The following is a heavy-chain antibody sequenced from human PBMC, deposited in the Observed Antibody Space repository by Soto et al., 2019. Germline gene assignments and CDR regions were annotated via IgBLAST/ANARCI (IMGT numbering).Heavy chain of an antibody. V-gene: IGHV4-34*01. CDR1: GGSFSGYY. CDR3: ARKLYRSAYCGGDCYSRNNWFDP. D-gene: IGHD2-21*02. CDR2: INHSGST. Sequence: QVQLQQWGAGLLKPSETLSLTCAVYGGSFSGYYWSWIRQPPGKGLEWIGEINHSGSTNYNPSLNSRVTISVDTSKNQFSLKLSSVTAADTAVYYCARKLYRSAYCGGDCYSRNNWFDPWGQGTLVTVSS. J-gene: IGHJ5*02.